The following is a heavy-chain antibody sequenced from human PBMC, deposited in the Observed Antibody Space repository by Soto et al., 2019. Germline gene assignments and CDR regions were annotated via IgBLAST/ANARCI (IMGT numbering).Heavy chain of an antibody. CDR1: GYTFTTYG. CDR3: ARDLDASGQLDY. J-gene: IGHJ4*02. Sequence: QVPLVQSGAEVKKPGASVKVSCKASGYTFTTYGINWVRQAPGQGLEWMGWISGYNGNTNYAQKLQGRVTMTTDTSTSTAYMELRSLRSDATAVYYCARDLDASGQLDYWGQGTLVTASS. CDR2: ISGYNGNT. D-gene: IGHD3-10*01. V-gene: IGHV1-18*01.